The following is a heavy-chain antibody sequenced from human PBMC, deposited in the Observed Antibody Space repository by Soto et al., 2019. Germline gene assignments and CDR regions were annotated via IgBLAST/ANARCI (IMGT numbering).Heavy chain of an antibody. J-gene: IGHJ4*02. D-gene: IGHD5-18*01. CDR2: IIPILGIA. Sequence: QVQLVQSGAEVKKPGSSVKVSCKASGGTFSSYTISWVRQAPGQGLEWMGRIIPILGIANYAQKFQGRVTITADKSTSTAYMELSSLRSEDTAVYYCAIPDEIQLWCHWGQGTLVTVFS. CDR1: GGTFSSYT. V-gene: IGHV1-69*02. CDR3: AIPDEIQLWCH.